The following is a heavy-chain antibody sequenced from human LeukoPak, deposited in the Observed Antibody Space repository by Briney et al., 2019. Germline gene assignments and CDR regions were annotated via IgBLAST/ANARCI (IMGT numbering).Heavy chain of an antibody. CDR3: ARAGYTISYYSLDY. D-gene: IGHD1-26*01. CDR2: INWNGGST. V-gene: IGHV3-20*04. CDR1: GFTFDDYG. J-gene: IGHJ4*02. Sequence: GGSLRLSCAASGFTFDDYGMSWVRQAPGKGLEWVSGINWNGGSTGYADSVKGRFTISRDNAKNSLYLQMNSLRAEDTALYYCARAGYTISYYSLDYWGQGTLVTVSS.